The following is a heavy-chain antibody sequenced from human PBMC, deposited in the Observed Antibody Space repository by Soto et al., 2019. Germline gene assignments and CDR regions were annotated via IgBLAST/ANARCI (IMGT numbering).Heavy chain of an antibody. CDR3: ASSIAPYSDFCSGYYPHDAFDI. J-gene: IGHJ3*02. V-gene: IGHV4-59*01. CDR2: IYYSGST. CDR1: GGSISSYY. D-gene: IGHD3-3*01. Sequence: QVQLQESGPGLVKPSETLSLTCTVSGGSISSYYWSWIRQPPGKGLEWIGYIYYSGSTNYNPSLKSRVTISVDTTKNQFSLKLSSVTAADTAVYYCASSIAPYSDFCSGYYPHDAFDIWGQGTMVTVSS.